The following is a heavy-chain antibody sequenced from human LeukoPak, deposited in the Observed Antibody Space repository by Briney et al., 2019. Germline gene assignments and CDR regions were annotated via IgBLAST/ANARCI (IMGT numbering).Heavy chain of an antibody. Sequence: PGRSLRLSCAASGFTFSSYGMHWVRQAPGKGLEWVAVIWYDGSNKYYADSVKGRFTISRDNSKNTLYLQMNSLRAEDTAVYYCARDRGYYYDSSGSYYFDYWGQGTLVTVSS. CDR2: IWYDGSNK. CDR1: GFTFSSYG. V-gene: IGHV3-33*01. J-gene: IGHJ4*02. D-gene: IGHD3-22*01. CDR3: ARDRGYYYDSSGSYYFDY.